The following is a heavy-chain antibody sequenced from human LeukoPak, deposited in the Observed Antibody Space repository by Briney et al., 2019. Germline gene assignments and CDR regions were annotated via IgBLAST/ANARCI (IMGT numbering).Heavy chain of an antibody. J-gene: IGHJ6*04. CDR2: INSDGSST. V-gene: IGHV3-74*01. D-gene: IGHD3-10*01. CDR1: GFTFSSYW. Sequence: PGGSLRLSCAASGFTFSSYWMHWVRQAPGKGLVWVSRINSDGSSTSYADSVKGRFTISRDNAKNTLYLQMNGLRAEDTAVYYCERDSMVRGPQGFYYYPGLDAWGKGTTVTVSS. CDR3: ERDSMVRGPQGFYYYPGLDA.